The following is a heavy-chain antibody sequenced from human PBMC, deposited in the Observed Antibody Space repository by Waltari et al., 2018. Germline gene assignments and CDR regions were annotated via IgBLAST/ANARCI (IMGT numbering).Heavy chain of an antibody. CDR1: GGSISSGSYY. Sequence: QVQLQESGPGLVKPSQTLSLTCTVSGGSISSGSYYWSWIRQPAGKGREWIGRIYTSGSTNYNPSLKSRVTISVDTSKNQFSLKLSSVTAADTAVYYCARARAGYCSGGSCPPLYFDYWGQGTLVTVSS. V-gene: IGHV4-61*02. J-gene: IGHJ4*02. CDR2: IYTSGST. D-gene: IGHD2-15*01. CDR3: ARARAGYCSGGSCPPLYFDY.